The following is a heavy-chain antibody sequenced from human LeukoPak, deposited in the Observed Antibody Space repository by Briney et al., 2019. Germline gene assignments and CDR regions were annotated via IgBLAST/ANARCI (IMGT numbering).Heavy chain of an antibody. CDR3: ANPVSPRARPYYYYGMDV. CDR1: GFTFSSYS. CDR2: ISGSGGST. V-gene: IGHV3-23*01. J-gene: IGHJ6*02. Sequence: GGSLRLSCAASGFTFSSYSMNWVSQAPGKGLERVSAISGSGGSTYYADSVKGRFTISRDNSKNTLYLQMNSLRAEDTAVYYCANPVSPRARPYYYYGMDVWGQGTTVTVSS.